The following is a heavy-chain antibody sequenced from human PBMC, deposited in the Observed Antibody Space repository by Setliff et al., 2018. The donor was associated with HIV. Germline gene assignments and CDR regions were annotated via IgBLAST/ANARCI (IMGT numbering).Heavy chain of an antibody. V-gene: IGHV3-48*02. CDR2: IKADGGTM. D-gene: IGHD7-27*01. Sequence: GGSLRLSCVASGFIFDTYPMNWVRQAPGKGLEWVSYIKADGGTMYDADSVVGRFTISRDNAKNSLYLQMNSLREEDTAVYYCSRAGVPWAFDLWGQGTMVTVSS. CDR1: GFIFDTYP. J-gene: IGHJ3*01. CDR3: SRAGVPWAFDL.